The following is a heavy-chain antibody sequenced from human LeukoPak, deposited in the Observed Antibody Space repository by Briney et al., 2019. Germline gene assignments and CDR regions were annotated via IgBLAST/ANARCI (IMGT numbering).Heavy chain of an antibody. V-gene: IGHV3-23*01. Sequence: GGSLRLSCAVSGFTFSNSAMGWVRQAPGKGLEWVSAISASGGTTYYADSVKGRFTISRDNSKNTLYLQMNSLRVEDTAVYYCAKDSWGQGTLVTVSS. CDR2: ISASGGTT. CDR1: GFTFSNSA. CDR3: AKDS. J-gene: IGHJ5*02.